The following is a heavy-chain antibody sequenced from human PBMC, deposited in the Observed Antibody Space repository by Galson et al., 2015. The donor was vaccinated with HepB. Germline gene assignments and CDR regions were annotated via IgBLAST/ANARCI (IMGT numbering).Heavy chain of an antibody. CDR3: AKSLRHYPYDMDV. CDR1: GFIFNNYA. J-gene: IGHJ6*02. Sequence: SLRLSCAASGFIFNNYAMTWVRQPPGKGLEWVSSISGGGGNTFYSEFVKGRFTISRDNSKNTLFLKMNSLRAEDTAVYSCAKSLRHYPYDMDVWGPGTTVSVSS. V-gene: IGHV3-23*01. CDR2: ISGGGGNT. D-gene: IGHD1-26*01.